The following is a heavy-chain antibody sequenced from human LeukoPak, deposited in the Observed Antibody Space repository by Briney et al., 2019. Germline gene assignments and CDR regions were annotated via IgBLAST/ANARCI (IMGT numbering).Heavy chain of an antibody. V-gene: IGHV5-51*01. CDR1: GYSFTNYW. J-gene: IGHJ6*02. CDR3: AGRHSYGMDV. CDR2: IYPGDSDI. Sequence: GESLKISCKGSGYSFTNYWIGWVRQMPGKGLEWMGIIYPGDSDIRYSPSFQGQVTISADKSINTAYLQWSSLRASDTAMYYCAGRHSYGMDVWGQGTTVTVSS.